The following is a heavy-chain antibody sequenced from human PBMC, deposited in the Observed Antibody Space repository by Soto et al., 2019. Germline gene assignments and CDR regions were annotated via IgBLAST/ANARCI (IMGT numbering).Heavy chain of an antibody. D-gene: IGHD2-8*02. CDR2: INHSGST. CDR3: ARDKITGLFDY. J-gene: IGHJ4*02. Sequence: QVQLQQWGAGLLKPSETLSLTCAVYGGSFSGYYWTWIRQPPGTGLEWIGEINHSGSTNYHPSLKIRVTISVDTSKNQFSLMLTSVTAADTAVYYCARDKITGLFDYWGQGTLVTVSS. CDR1: GGSFSGYY. V-gene: IGHV4-34*01.